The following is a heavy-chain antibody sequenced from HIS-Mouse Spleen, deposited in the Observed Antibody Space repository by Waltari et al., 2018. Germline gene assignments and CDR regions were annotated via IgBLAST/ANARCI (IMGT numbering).Heavy chain of an antibody. J-gene: IGHJ3*02. V-gene: IGHV4-59*01. CDR2: IYYSGST. CDR1: GGSISSYY. D-gene: IGHD6-13*01. Sequence: QVQLQKSGPGLVKPSETLSLTCTVSGGSISSYYWGWVRKPPGKGLEWIGYIYYSGSTNYNPSLKSRVTISVDTSKNQFSLKLSYVTAADTAVYYCAGNGYSSSWYAFDIWGQATMVTVSS. CDR3: AGNGYSSSWYAFDI.